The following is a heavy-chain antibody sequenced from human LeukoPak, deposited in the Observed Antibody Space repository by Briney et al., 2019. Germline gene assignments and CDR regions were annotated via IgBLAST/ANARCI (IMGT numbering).Heavy chain of an antibody. V-gene: IGHV5-51*01. CDR1: GYSFTTYW. J-gene: IGHJ3*02. D-gene: IGHD1-7*01. Sequence: GESLKISCKGSGYSFTTYWIAWVRQVPGKGLEWMGIIYPGDSNTKYSPSFQGQVTISADKSISTAYLQWSSLKASDTAMYYCARGNYPLDASDIWGQGTVVTVSS. CDR3: ARGNYPLDASDI. CDR2: IYPGDSNT.